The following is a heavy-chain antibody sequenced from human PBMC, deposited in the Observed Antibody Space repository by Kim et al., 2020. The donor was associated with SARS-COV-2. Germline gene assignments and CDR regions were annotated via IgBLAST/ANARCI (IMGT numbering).Heavy chain of an antibody. J-gene: IGHJ4*02. V-gene: IGHV3-11*03. CDR3: ARHPTYYDFWSPFNF. Sequence: ADSVKSRFTISRDNSENTLYRQMNSLRVEDTALYFCARHPTYYDFWSPFNFWGQGIPVTVSS. D-gene: IGHD3-3*01.